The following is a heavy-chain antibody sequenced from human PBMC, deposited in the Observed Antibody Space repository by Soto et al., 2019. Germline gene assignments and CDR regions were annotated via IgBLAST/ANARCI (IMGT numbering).Heavy chain of an antibody. CDR3: ARDEPYGDYDYFDY. CDR2: INAGNGNT. D-gene: IGHD4-17*01. CDR1: GYTFTGYA. V-gene: IGHV1-3*01. Sequence: QVQLVQSGAEVKKPGASVKVSCKASGYTFTGYAMHWVRQAPGQRLEWMGWINAGNGNTKYSQKFQGRVTITRDTSASTAYMELSSLRSEDTAVYYCARDEPYGDYDYFDYWGQGTLVTVSS. J-gene: IGHJ4*02.